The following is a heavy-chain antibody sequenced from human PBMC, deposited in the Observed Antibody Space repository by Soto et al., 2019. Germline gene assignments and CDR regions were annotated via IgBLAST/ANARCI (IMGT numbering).Heavy chain of an antibody. Sequence: QVQLVQSGAEVKKPGSSVKVSCKASGGTFSSYTISWVRQAPGQGLEWMGRIIPIVGIANYAQKFQGRVTITADKSTSTAYMELSSLRSEDTAVYYCAPGGGDGYHLAYWGQGTLVTVSS. CDR2: IIPIVGIA. J-gene: IGHJ4*02. CDR1: GGTFSSYT. CDR3: APGGGDGYHLAY. V-gene: IGHV1-69*02. D-gene: IGHD3-16*01.